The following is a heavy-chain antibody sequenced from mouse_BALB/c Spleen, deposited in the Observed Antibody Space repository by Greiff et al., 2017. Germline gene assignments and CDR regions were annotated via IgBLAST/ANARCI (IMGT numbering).Heavy chain of an antibody. Sequence: EVKLQESGGGLVQPGGSRKLSCAASGFTFSSFGMHWVRQAPEKGLEWVAYISSGSSTIYYADTVKGRFTISRDNPKNTLFLQMTSLRSEDTAMYYCARTGIGLRDAMDYWGQGTSVTVSS. J-gene: IGHJ4*01. CDR2: ISSGSSTI. D-gene: IGHD2-4*01. CDR1: GFTFSSFG. CDR3: ARTGIGLRDAMDY. V-gene: IGHV5-17*02.